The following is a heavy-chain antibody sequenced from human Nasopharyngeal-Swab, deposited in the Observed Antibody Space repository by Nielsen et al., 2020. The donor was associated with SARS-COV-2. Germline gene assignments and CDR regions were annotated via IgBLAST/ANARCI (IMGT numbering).Heavy chain of an antibody. V-gene: IGHV3-33*01. D-gene: IGHD3-10*01. CDR2: IWYDGSKK. CDR1: GFTYKYG. J-gene: IGHJ4*02. CDR3: VSAGSIEY. Sequence: GESLKISCVASGFTYKYGMNWVRQAPGKGLAWVSVIWYDGSKKFYAESVKGRFSISRDESKNTVYLQMSSLRVEDTAVYYCVSAGSIEYWGPGTLVTVSA.